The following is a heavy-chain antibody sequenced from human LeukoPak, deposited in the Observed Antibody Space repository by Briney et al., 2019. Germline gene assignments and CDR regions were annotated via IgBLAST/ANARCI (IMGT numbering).Heavy chain of an antibody. J-gene: IGHJ4*01. CDR2: IKSKTNGGTS. CDR1: GFTFTNAW. D-gene: IGHD6-19*01. V-gene: IGHV3-15*07. Sequence: GGSLRLSCVASGFTFTNAWMTWVRQSPGMGLERVGRIKSKTNGGTSEYAAPVKGRFAISRDDSKNTLYLQMNSLKPEDTAMYYCTAHSVTVTGTHFWGQGALVTVSS. CDR3: TAHSVTVTGTHF.